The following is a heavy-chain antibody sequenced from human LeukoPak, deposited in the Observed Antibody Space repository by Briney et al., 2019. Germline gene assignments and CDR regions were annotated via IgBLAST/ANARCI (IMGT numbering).Heavy chain of an antibody. D-gene: IGHD1-14*01. CDR1: GYSFTSYW. CDR2: IYPGDSDT. V-gene: IGHV5-51*01. CDR3: ARQSPYNYYYYYMDV. J-gene: IGHJ6*03. Sequence: GEALKISCKGSGYSFTSYWIGWGRQMPGEGLEWMGIIYPGDSDTRYSPSFQGQVTISADKAISTAYLQWSSLKASDTAMYYCARQSPYNYYYYYMDVWGKGTTVTVSS.